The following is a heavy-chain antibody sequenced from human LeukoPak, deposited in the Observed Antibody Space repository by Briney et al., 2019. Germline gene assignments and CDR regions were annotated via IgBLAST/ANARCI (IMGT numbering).Heavy chain of an antibody. D-gene: IGHD3-22*01. J-gene: IGHJ3*01. CDR3: ARGLFPSGYLDAFDL. CDR2: IYNDGRT. V-gene: IGHV3-53*01. CDR1: GFIVSNKY. Sequence: GGSLRLSCAASGFIVSNKYMTWVRQAPGKGLEWVSLIYNDGRTYYADSVKGRCTISRDNSKNTLYLHLNSLRVEDTAVYYCARGLFPSGYLDAFDLWGQGTVVAVSS.